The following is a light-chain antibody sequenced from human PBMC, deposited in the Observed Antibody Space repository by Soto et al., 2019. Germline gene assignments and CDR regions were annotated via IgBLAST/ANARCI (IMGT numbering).Light chain of an antibody. CDR2: GAS. V-gene: IGKV3-20*01. CDR3: QQYCNSPAWT. J-gene: IGKJ1*01. Sequence: EIVLTQSPATLSLSPGERATLSCRASQSVSSSYLAWYQQKPDQAPRLLIYGASSRATGSPDRFSGSGCGTDFTLTISRREPEDFAVYYYQQYCNSPAWTFGQGTKVEIK. CDR1: QSVSSSY.